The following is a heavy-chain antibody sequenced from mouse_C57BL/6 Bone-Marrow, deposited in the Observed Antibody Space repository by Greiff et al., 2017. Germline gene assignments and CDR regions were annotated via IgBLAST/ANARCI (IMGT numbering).Heavy chain of an antibody. V-gene: IGHV1-62-2*01. J-gene: IGHJ1*03. Sequence: VKLQESGAELVKPGASVKLSCKASGYTFTEYTIHWVKQRSGQGLEWIGWFYPGSGSIKYNEKFKDKATLTADKSSSTVYMELSRLTSEDSAVYFCARHEEYYYGSRRYFDVWGTGTTVTVSS. D-gene: IGHD1-1*01. CDR1: GYTFTEYT. CDR2: FYPGSGSI. CDR3: ARHEEYYYGSRRYFDV.